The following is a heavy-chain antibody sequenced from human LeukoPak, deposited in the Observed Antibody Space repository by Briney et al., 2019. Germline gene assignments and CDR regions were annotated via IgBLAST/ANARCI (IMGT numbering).Heavy chain of an antibody. CDR1: GFTFSSYA. Sequence: GGSLRLSCAASGFTFSSYAMHWVRQAPGKGLEWVAVISYDGSNKYYADSVKGRFTISRDNSKNTLYLQMNSLRAEDTAVYCCARDQNDSSGYYSLYYYYYGMDVWGQGTTVTVSS. D-gene: IGHD3-22*01. CDR3: ARDQNDSSGYYSLYYYYYGMDV. J-gene: IGHJ6*02. V-gene: IGHV3-30-3*01. CDR2: ISYDGSNK.